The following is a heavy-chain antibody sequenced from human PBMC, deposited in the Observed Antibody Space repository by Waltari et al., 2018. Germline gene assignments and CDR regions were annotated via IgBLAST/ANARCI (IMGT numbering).Heavy chain of an antibody. CDR1: GFTFSSYA. CDR3: AKGGYFDWLLVTKDEYFQH. Sequence: EVQLVESGGGLVQPGGSLRLSCAASGFTFSSYAMSWVRQAPGKGLEWVSAISGSGGSTYYADSVKGRLTISRDNSKNTLYLQMNSLRAEDTAVYYCAKGGYFDWLLVTKDEYFQHWGQGTLVTVSS. D-gene: IGHD3-9*01. V-gene: IGHV3-23*04. J-gene: IGHJ1*01. CDR2: ISGSGGST.